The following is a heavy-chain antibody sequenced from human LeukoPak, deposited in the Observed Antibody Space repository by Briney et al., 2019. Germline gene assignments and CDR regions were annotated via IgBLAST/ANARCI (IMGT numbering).Heavy chain of an antibody. V-gene: IGHV3-23*01. CDR3: AKMAGGYSGHNDY. J-gene: IGHJ4*02. CDR1: GFDFSSNW. D-gene: IGHD5-12*01. Sequence: QAGGSLRLSCAASGFDFSSNWMHWVRQAPGKGLEWVSAISGIGGTFYADSVKGRFTISRDNSKNTLFLQMNSLRAEDTAVYYCAKMAGGYSGHNDYWGQGTLVTVSS. CDR2: ISGIGGT.